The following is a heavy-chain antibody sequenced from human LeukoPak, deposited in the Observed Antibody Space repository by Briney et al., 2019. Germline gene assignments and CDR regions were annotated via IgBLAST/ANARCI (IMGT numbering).Heavy chain of an antibody. J-gene: IGHJ4*02. CDR1: GFIFSNYG. V-gene: IGHV3-30*02. D-gene: IGHD1-14*01. Sequence: GGSLRLSCAASGFIFSNYGMQWVRQAPGKGLEWVAFLHNDETEIYYADSEKGRFTISRDNSKNTLYLQMSSLRDEDTAVYYCVKDTGRGDFWGQGTQVTVSS. CDR3: VKDTGRGDF. CDR2: LHNDETEI.